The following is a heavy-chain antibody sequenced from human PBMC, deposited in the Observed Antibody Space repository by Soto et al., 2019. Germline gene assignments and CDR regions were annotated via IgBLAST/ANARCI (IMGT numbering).Heavy chain of an antibody. D-gene: IGHD3-22*01. CDR1: GYTFTSYA. V-gene: IGHV1-3*01. J-gene: IGHJ4*02. Sequence: ASVKVSCKASGYTFTSYAMHWVRQAPGQRLEWMGWINAGNGNTKYSQKFQGRVTITRDTSASTAYMELSSLRSEDTAVYYCARGPYGYYYDSSGYYQREFDYWGQGTPVTVSS. CDR3: ARGPYGYYYDSSGYYQREFDY. CDR2: INAGNGNT.